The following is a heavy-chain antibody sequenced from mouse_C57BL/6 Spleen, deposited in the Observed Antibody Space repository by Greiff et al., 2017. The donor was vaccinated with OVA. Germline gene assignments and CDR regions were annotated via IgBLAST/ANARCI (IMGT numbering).Heavy chain of an antibody. D-gene: IGHD1-1*01. CDR3: AREDYGSYWYFDV. Sequence: QVQLQQPGAELVRPGSSVKLSCKASGYTFTSYWMHWVKQRPIQGLEWIGNIDPSDSETHYNQKFKDKATLTVDKSSSTAYMQLSSLTSEDSAVYYCAREDYGSYWYFDVWGTGTTVTVSS. CDR1: GYTFTSYW. J-gene: IGHJ1*03. CDR2: IDPSDSET. V-gene: IGHV1-52*01.